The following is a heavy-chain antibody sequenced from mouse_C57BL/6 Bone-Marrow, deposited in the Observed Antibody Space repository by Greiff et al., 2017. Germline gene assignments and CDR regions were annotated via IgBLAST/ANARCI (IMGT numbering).Heavy chain of an antibody. J-gene: IGHJ3*01. CDR2: ISSGGSYT. CDR1: GFTFSSYG. CDR3: ARQGAY. V-gene: IGHV5-6*01. Sequence: DVQLVESGGDLVKPGGSLKLSCAASGFTFSSYGMSWVRQTPDKRLEWVATISSGGSYTYYPDSVKGRFTISRDNAKNTLYLQMSSLKSEYTAMYYCARQGAYWGQGTLVTVSA.